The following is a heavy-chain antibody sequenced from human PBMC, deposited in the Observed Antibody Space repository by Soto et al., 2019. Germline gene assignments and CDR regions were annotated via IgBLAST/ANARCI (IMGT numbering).Heavy chain of an antibody. CDR2: IHHSGGT. CDR3: VRDADVSNYDDSRIPYVRPFRI. Sequence: SETLSLTCAVSGGSISSNNWWIWVRQPPGKGLEWIGEIHHSGGTNYNPSLKTRVTISLDKSENQFSLKLTPATAADTAVYFCVRDADVSNYDDSRIPYVRPFRIWGQGTMVTVSS. CDR1: GGSISSNNW. V-gene: IGHV4-4*02. D-gene: IGHD3-22*01. J-gene: IGHJ3*02.